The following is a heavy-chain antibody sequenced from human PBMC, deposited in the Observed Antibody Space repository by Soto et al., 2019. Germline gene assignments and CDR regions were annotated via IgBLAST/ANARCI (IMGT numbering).Heavy chain of an antibody. V-gene: IGHV1-18*01. Sequence: QVQLAQSGTEVKMPGASVTVSCRASGFTFRSYGITWVRQAPGQGLEWMGWISVDNGNTNYAQNLQGRVTMTTDTSTSTAYMELRSLKSDDTALYYCARVGIAPGRFDYWGQGTLVTVSS. CDR3: ARVGIAPGRFDY. CDR2: ISVDNGNT. CDR1: GFTFRSYG. J-gene: IGHJ4*02. D-gene: IGHD1-20*01.